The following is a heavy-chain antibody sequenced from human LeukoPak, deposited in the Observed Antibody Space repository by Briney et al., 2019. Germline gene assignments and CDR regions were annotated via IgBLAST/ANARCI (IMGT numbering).Heavy chain of an antibody. V-gene: IGHV1-46*01. CDR3: ARWTTTFLDY. J-gene: IGHJ4*02. Sequence: ASVKVSCKASGYTFTNYYIHWVRQAPGHGLEWMGISNPSGDSTNYAQKFQGRVTMTRDTSTSTVYMDLSSLRSEDTAVYYCARWTTTFLDYGGQGTLVTVSS. CDR2: SNPSGDST. D-gene: IGHD1-1*01. CDR1: GYTFTNYY.